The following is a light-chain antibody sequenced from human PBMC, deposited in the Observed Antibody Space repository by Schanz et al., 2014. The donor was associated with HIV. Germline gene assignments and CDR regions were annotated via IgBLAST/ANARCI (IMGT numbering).Light chain of an antibody. CDR2: GAS. Sequence: EIVLTQSPGTLSLSLGERATLSCRASQSINAISLAWYQQKPGQAPRLLMYGASSRAAGIPDRFSGSGSGTDFTLTISRLEPEDLAVYYCQQYGSSPKTFGQGTKLEI. J-gene: IGKJ2*01. V-gene: IGKV3-20*01. CDR1: QSINAIS. CDR3: QQYGSSPKT.